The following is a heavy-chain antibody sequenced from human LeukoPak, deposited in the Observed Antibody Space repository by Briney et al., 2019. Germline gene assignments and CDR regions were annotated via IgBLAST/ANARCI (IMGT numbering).Heavy chain of an antibody. J-gene: IGHJ5*02. Sequence: PGGSLRLSCAASGFTFSSYSMNWVRQAPGKGLEWVSSISSSSSYIYYADSVKGRFTISRDNAKNSQYLQMNSLRAEDTAVYYCARDRCGVSCRNWFDPWGQGTLVTVSS. CDR3: ARDRCGVSCRNWFDP. CDR1: GFTFSSYS. D-gene: IGHD2-2*01. CDR2: ISSSSSYI. V-gene: IGHV3-21*01.